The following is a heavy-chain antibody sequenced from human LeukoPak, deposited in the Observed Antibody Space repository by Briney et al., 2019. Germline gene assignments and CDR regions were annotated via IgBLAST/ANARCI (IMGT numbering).Heavy chain of an antibody. D-gene: IGHD4-23*01. V-gene: IGHV3-74*01. Sequence: GGSLRLSCAASGFTFSSYWMHWVRQAPGKGLVWVSRIDRDGSRINYADSVEGRFTISRDNGKNTLFLQMNSLRAEDAAVYYCVRGNDYGGPHYWGQGTLVTVSS. CDR1: GFTFSSYW. J-gene: IGHJ4*02. CDR3: VRGNDYGGPHY. CDR2: IDRDGSRI.